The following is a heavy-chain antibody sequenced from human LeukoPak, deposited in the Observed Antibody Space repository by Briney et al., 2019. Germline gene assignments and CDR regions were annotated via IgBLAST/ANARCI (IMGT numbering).Heavy chain of an antibody. Sequence: PSETLSLTCTVSGGSITRSSHYWGWVRQPPGKGLEWIGNIYHSGETYYNPSLKSRVAMSVDTPKNQFSLKLSSVTAADTAVYYCARAPYGSATNNYYMDVWGKGTTVTVSS. V-gene: IGHV4-39*07. CDR3: ARAPYGSATNNYYMDV. CDR1: GGSITRSSHY. J-gene: IGHJ6*03. CDR2: IYHSGET. D-gene: IGHD3-10*01.